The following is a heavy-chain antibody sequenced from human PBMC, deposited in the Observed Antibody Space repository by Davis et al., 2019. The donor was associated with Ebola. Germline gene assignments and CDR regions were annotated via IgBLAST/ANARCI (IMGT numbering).Heavy chain of an antibody. J-gene: IGHJ6*02. Sequence: GESLKISCVASGFGLNAHHMNWLRQAPGKVLEWVSHISTTGSTIYYADSVQGRFVISRDNAKNSLYLQMNSLRAEDTAVYYCARELVVYAMGYYYYYGMDVWGQGTTVTVSS. CDR3: ARELVVYAMGYYYYYGMDV. D-gene: IGHD2-8*02. CDR2: ISTTGSTI. V-gene: IGHV3-11*04. CDR1: GFGLNAHH.